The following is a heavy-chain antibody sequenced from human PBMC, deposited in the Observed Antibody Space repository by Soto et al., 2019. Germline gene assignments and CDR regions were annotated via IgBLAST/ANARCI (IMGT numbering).Heavy chain of an antibody. J-gene: IGHJ4*02. CDR2: IKKDGSAT. CDR3: ASRPPDDRYYGVFDY. CDR1: GLTFTDHW. Sequence: PGGSLRLSCEVSGLTFTDHWMTWVRQVPGKGLEWVANIKKDGSATDYVDSVKGRFTISRDNAKNSLSLQMTNLRAEDTAVYYCASRPPDDRYYGVFDYWGQGTLVTVSS. D-gene: IGHD3-3*01. V-gene: IGHV3-7*03.